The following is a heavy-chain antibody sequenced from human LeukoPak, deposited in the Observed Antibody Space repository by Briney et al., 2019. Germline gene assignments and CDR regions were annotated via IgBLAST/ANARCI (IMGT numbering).Heavy chain of an antibody. CDR1: GFTFDDYG. CDR3: AKASWVSSTDAVR. D-gene: IGHD3-16*01. V-gene: IGHV3-20*04. CDR2: INWNGGST. Sequence: GGSLRLSCAASGFTFDDYGMSWVRQAPGKGLEWVSGINWNGGSTGYADSVKGRFTLSSDSSRNTVYFQLNNLRVEDTAIYYCAKASWVSSTDAVRWGQGTLVTVSS. J-gene: IGHJ4*02.